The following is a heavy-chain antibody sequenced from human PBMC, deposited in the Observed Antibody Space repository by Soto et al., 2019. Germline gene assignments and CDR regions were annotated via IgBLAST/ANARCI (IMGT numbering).Heavy chain of an antibody. Sequence: SVKVSCKASGGTFSSYAISWVRQAPGQGLEWMGGIIPIFGTANYAQKFQGRVTITADESTSTAYMELSSLRSEDTAVYYCARTLFKLEWLSSHFDYRGQGTLLTVSS. CDR2: IIPIFGTA. CDR1: GGTFSSYA. D-gene: IGHD3-3*01. V-gene: IGHV1-69*13. J-gene: IGHJ4*02. CDR3: ARTLFKLEWLSSHFDY.